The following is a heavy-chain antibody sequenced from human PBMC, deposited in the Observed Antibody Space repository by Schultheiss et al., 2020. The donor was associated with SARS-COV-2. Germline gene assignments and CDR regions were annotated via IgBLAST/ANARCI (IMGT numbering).Heavy chain of an antibody. CDR2: INPNSGGT. CDR3: ARVGKDSSGWYWAPGDYYYYMDV. J-gene: IGHJ6*03. Sequence: ASVKVSCKASGGTFSSYAISWVRQAPGQGLEWMGWINPNSGGTNYAQKFQGRVTMTRDTSISTAYMELSRLRSDDTAVYYCARVGKDSSGWYWAPGDYYYYMDVWGKGTTVTVSS. D-gene: IGHD6-19*01. CDR1: GGTFSSYA. V-gene: IGHV1-2*02.